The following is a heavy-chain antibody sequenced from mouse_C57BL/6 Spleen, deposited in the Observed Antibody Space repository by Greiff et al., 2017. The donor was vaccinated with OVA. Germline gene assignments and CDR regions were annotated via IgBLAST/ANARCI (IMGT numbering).Heavy chain of an antibody. V-gene: IGHV1-76*01. CDR1: GYTFTDYY. D-gene: IGHD2-10*01. J-gene: IGHJ3*01. Sequence: VQLVESGAELVRPGASVKLSCKASGYTFTDYYINWVKQRPGQGLEWIARIYPGSGNTYYNEKFKGKATLTAEKSSSTAYMQLSSLTSEDSAVYFCASPYYGNYFAYWGQGTLVTVSA. CDR3: ASPYYGNYFAY. CDR2: IYPGSGNT.